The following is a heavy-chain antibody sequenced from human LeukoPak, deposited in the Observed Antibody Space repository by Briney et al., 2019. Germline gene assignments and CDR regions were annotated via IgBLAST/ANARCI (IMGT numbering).Heavy chain of an antibody. D-gene: IGHD2-2*01. CDR1: GYSFTSYW. CDR3: ARLLGYCSSTSCHPSYFQH. CDR2: IYPGDSDT. J-gene: IGHJ1*01. Sequence: GESLKISCKGSGYSFTSYWIGWVRQMPGKGLEWMGIIYPGDSDTRYSPSFQGQVTTSADKSISTAYLQWSSLKASDTAMYYCARLLGYCSSTSCHPSYFQHWGQGTLVTVSS. V-gene: IGHV5-51*01.